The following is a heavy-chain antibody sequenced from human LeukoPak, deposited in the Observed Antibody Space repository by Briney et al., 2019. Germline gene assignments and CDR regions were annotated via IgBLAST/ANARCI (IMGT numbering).Heavy chain of an antibody. D-gene: IGHD2-2*02. V-gene: IGHV1-24*01. Sequence: ASVKVSCKVSGYTLTELSMHWVRQAPGKGLEWMGGFDPEDGETIYAQKFQGRVTMTEDTSTDTAYMELSSLRSEDTAVYYCARGGPYCSSTSCYNAPWYYYGMDVWGQGTTVTVSS. J-gene: IGHJ6*02. CDR3: ARGGPYCSSTSCYNAPWYYYGMDV. CDR2: FDPEDGET. CDR1: GYTLTELS.